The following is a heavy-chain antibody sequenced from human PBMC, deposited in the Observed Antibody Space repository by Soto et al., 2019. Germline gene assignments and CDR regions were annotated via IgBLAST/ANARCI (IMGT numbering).Heavy chain of an antibody. J-gene: IGHJ4*02. D-gene: IGHD4-17*01. Sequence: SETLSLTCTVSGGSIRDYFWTWIRQPPGKGLEWIGYIYYSRRTNYNPSLKSRVSISVDTSKNHFSLQLRSVTAADTAVYYCARVGGDDFGDSGGFDYWGQGTLVTV. CDR1: GGSIRDYF. V-gene: IGHV4-59*13. CDR3: ARVGGDDFGDSGGFDY. CDR2: IYYSRRT.